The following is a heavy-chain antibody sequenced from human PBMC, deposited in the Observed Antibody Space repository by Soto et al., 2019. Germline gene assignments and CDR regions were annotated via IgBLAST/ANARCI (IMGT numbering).Heavy chain of an antibody. V-gene: IGHV1-18*01. J-gene: IGHJ6*02. CDR1: GYTFIRYG. CDR3: ARGGYYDNSWGKLSHYGLDV. CDR2: ISPYNDYT. D-gene: IGHD3-16*01. Sequence: QVQLAQSANEVKKPGASVRVSCKAAGYTFIRYGIAWVRQAPGQGLEWMGWISPYNDYTVYAQKFQGRVSMTADTSTRTVYMNLRGLKSDDTAVYYSARGGYYDNSWGKLSHYGLDVWGQGTSVSVSS.